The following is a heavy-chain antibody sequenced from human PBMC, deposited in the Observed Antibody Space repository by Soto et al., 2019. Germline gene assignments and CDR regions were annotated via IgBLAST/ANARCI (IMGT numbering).Heavy chain of an antibody. CDR2: IYYSGTT. CDR3: AREEYYYDSSGYYPFFYGMAV. Sequence: SETLSLTCTVSGDSISSGGYYWSWIRQHPGKGLEWIGYIYYSGTTYYNPSLKSRVTISMDTSNNQYSLILSSATAADTAVYYCAREEYYYDSSGYYPFFYGMAVWGQGTTVTV. V-gene: IGHV4-31*03. CDR1: GDSISSGGYY. J-gene: IGHJ6*02. D-gene: IGHD3-22*01.